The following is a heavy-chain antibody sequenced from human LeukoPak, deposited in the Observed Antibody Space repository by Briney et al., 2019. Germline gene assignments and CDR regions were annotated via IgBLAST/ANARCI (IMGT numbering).Heavy chain of an antibody. D-gene: IGHD2-15*01. CDR1: GGSISSYY. CDR3: ARVQYCSGGSCYPNYYYYMDV. V-gene: IGHV4-59*01. Sequence: SETLSLTCTVWGGSISSYYWSWIRQPPGKGLEWIGYIYYSGSTNYNPSLKSRVTISVDTSKNQFSLKLSSVTAADTAVYYCARVQYCSGGSCYPNYYYYMDVWGKGTTVTVSS. CDR2: IYYSGST. J-gene: IGHJ6*03.